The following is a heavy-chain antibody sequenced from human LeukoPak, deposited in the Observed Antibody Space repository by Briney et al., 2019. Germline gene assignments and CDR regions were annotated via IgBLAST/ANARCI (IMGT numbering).Heavy chain of an antibody. CDR2: ISRSGGST. Sequence: GGSLRLSCAASGFTFSSYAMSWVRQAPGKGLEWVSAISRSGGSTYYADSVKGRFTISRDNSKNTLYLQMNSLRAEDTAVYYCAKDRGYYDFWSGYPYFDYWGQGTLVTVSS. J-gene: IGHJ4*02. CDR3: AKDRGYYDFWSGYPYFDY. CDR1: GFTFSSYA. V-gene: IGHV3-23*01. D-gene: IGHD3-3*01.